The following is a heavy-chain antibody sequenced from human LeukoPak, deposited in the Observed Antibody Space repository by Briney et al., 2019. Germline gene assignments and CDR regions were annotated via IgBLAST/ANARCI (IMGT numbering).Heavy chain of an antibody. Sequence: GGSLRLSCAASGFTFSSYGMHWVRQAPGKGLEWVAVISYDGSNKYYADSVKGRFTISRDNAKNSLYLQMNSLRAEDTAVYYCARVQTYYYDSSGYLSYWGQGTLVTVSS. V-gene: IGHV3-30*03. CDR3: ARVQTYYYDSSGYLSY. J-gene: IGHJ4*02. D-gene: IGHD3-22*01. CDR1: GFTFSSYG. CDR2: ISYDGSNK.